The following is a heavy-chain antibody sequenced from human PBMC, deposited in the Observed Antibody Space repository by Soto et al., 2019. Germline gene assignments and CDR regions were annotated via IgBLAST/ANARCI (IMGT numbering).Heavy chain of an antibody. J-gene: IGHJ4*02. D-gene: IGHD6-19*01. Sequence: PGGSLRLSCAASGFTFNSYAMSWVRQAPGKGLEWVSAISVSGDTTYYADSVKGRFTISRDNAKNTLYLQMSTLRAEDTAVYYCASSIHSSGWYYYWGQGTLVTVSS. V-gene: IGHV3-23*01. CDR2: ISVSGDTT. CDR1: GFTFNSYA. CDR3: ASSIHSSGWYYY.